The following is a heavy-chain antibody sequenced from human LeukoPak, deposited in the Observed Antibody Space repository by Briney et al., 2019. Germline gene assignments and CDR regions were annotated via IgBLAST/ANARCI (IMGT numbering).Heavy chain of an antibody. V-gene: IGHV3-21*01. CDR1: GFAFSSYS. CDR3: ARGSPFDI. CDR2: ISSSSSYI. J-gene: IGHJ3*02. Sequence: GGSLRLSCAASGFAFSSYSTNWVRQAPGKGLEWISSISSSSSYIYYADSVKGRFTISRDNAKNSLYLQMSSLRAEDTAVYYCARGSPFDIWGQGTMVTVSS.